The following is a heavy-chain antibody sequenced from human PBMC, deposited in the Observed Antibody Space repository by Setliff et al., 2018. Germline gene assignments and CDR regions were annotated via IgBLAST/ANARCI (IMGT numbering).Heavy chain of an antibody. D-gene: IGHD3-10*01. Sequence: GGSLRLSCAASGFTFSSSAMAWVRQAPGKGLEWVSAISSTITSTYYADSVKGRFAISRDNSKNTLYLQMYSLKSDDTAVYYCVRAVVIRGSKPLDSWGQGTLVTVSS. J-gene: IGHJ4*02. CDR3: VRAVVIRGSKPLDS. CDR2: ISSTITST. CDR1: GFTFSSSA. V-gene: IGHV3-23*01.